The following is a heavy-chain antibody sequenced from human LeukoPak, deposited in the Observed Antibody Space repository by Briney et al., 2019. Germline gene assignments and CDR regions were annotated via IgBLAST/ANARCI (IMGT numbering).Heavy chain of an antibody. CDR3: ARGPYDILTGSRKIYYFDY. Sequence: PSETLSLTCTVSGGSISSGGYYWSWIRQHPGKGLEWIGYIYYSGSTYYNPSLKSRVTISVDTSKNQFSLKLSSVTAADTAVYYCARGPYDILTGSRKIYYFDYWGQGTLVTVSS. CDR1: GGSISSGGYY. CDR2: IYYSGST. D-gene: IGHD3-9*01. J-gene: IGHJ4*02. V-gene: IGHV4-31*03.